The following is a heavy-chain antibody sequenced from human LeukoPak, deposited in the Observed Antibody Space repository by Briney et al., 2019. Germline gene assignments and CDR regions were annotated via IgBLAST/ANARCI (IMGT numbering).Heavy chain of an antibody. V-gene: IGHV3-21*01. CDR1: GFTFSSYS. CDR3: XXXPRFLEXXXXXXXXXXDV. Sequence: GGSLRLSCAASGFTFSSYSMNWVRQAPGKGLEWVSSISSSSSYIYYADSVKGRFTISRDNAKNSLYLQMNSLRAEETAVYYXXXXPRFLEXXXXXXXXXXDVXGXGXTVTVSS. D-gene: IGHD3-3*01. CDR2: ISSSSSYI. J-gene: IGHJ6*04.